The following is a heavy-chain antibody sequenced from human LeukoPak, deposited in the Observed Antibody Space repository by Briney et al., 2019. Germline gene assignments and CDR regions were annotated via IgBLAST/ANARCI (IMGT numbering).Heavy chain of an antibody. J-gene: IGHJ4*02. CDR2: ISYDGSNK. Sequence: GGSLRLSCAASGFTFSSYAMHWVRQAPGKGLEWVAVISYDGSNKYYADSVKGRFTISRDNSKNTLYLQMNSLRAEDTAVYYCAKDGGRYYDSSGYWGQGTLVTVSS. CDR3: AKDGGRYYDSSGY. D-gene: IGHD3-22*01. V-gene: IGHV3-30-3*01. CDR1: GFTFSSYA.